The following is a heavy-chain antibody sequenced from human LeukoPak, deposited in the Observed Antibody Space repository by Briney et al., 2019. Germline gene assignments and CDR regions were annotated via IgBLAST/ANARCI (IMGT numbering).Heavy chain of an antibody. Sequence: ASVKVSCKASGYTFTSYYMHWVRQAPGQGLEWMGIINPSGGSTSYAQKFQGRVTMTRDTSTSTVYMELSSLRSEDTAVYYCARDPFYGSGSTPMGYGMDVWGQGTTVTVSS. J-gene: IGHJ6*02. CDR3: ARDPFYGSGSTPMGYGMDV. CDR1: GYTFTSYY. CDR2: INPSGGST. V-gene: IGHV1-46*01. D-gene: IGHD3-10*01.